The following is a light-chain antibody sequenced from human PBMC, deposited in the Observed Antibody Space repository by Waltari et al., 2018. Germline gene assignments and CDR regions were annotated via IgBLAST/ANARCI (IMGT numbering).Light chain of an antibody. Sequence: SYELTQSSSVYVSPGQSATITCTGDNLGDKFCNWYQQRPGQAPVLVIHQNTKRPSGLPERFSGSNSGNTATLTISETQPLDEADYYCQAWDSSTVVFGGGTKLTVL. CDR1: NLGDKF. CDR3: QAWDSSTVV. CDR2: QNT. V-gene: IGLV3-1*01. J-gene: IGLJ3*02.